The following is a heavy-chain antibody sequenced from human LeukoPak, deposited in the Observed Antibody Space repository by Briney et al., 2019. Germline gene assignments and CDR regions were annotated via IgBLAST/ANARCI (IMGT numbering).Heavy chain of an antibody. CDR1: GFTLRSYE. CDR3: ARGGYNYGYAFDI. V-gene: IGHV3-48*03. CDR2: ISGSGSTI. D-gene: IGHD5-24*01. J-gene: IGHJ3*02. Sequence: GGSLRLSCAASGFTLRSYEMNWVRQAPGKGLEWVSYISGSGSTIHYADFVKGRFTISRDNAKNSLFLQMNSLRAEDTAVYYCARGGYNYGYAFDIWGQGTMVTASS.